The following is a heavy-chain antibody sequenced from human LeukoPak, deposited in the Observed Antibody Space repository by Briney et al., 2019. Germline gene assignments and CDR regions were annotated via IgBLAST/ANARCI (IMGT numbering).Heavy chain of an antibody. D-gene: IGHD1-1*01. Sequence: RPSETLSLTCTVSGGSISSYYWSWIRQPPGKGLEWIGYIYYSGSTNYNPSLKSRVTISVDTSKNQFSLKLSSVTAADTAVYYCARDPLEGDNPSWGQGTLVTVSS. V-gene: IGHV4-59*01. CDR1: GGSISSYY. J-gene: IGHJ5*02. CDR3: ARDPLEGDNPS. CDR2: IYYSGST.